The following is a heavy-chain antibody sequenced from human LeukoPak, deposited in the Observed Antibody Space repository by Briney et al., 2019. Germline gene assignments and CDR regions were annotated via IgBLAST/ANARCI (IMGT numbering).Heavy chain of an antibody. CDR3: ARGRQSFEVRGVILDY. CDR2: MNPNSGNT. J-gene: IGHJ4*02. Sequence: ASVKVSCKASGYTFTSYDINWVRQATGQGLEWMGWMNPNSGNTGYAQKFQGRVTITRNTSISTAYMELSSLRSEDTAVYYCARGRQSFEVRGVILDYWGQGTLVTVSS. V-gene: IGHV1-8*03. CDR1: GYTFTSYD. D-gene: IGHD3-10*01.